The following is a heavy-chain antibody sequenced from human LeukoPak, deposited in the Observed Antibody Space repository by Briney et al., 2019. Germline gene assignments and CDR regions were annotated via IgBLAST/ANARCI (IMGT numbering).Heavy chain of an antibody. Sequence: GASVKVSCKASGYTFTGYYMHWVRQAPGQGLEWMGWINPNSGGTNYAQKFQGRVTMTRDTSISTAYMELSRLRSDDTAVYYCARERLGQITIFWIQRGRDAFDIWGQGTMVTVSS. CDR1: GYTFTGYY. J-gene: IGHJ3*02. D-gene: IGHD3-9*01. CDR2: INPNSGGT. V-gene: IGHV1-2*02. CDR3: ARERLGQITIFWIQRGRDAFDI.